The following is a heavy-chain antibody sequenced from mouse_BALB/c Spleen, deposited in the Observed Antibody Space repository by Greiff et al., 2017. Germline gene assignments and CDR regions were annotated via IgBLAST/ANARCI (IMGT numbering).Heavy chain of an antibody. J-gene: IGHJ4*01. CDR3: ARRGLLRYAMDY. Sequence: EVQRVESGGGLVKPGGSLKLSCAASGFTFSDYYMYWVRQTPEKRLEWVATISDGGSYTYYPDSVKGRFTISRDNAKNNLYLQMSSLKSEDTAMYYCARRGLLRYAMDYWGQGTSVTVSS. CDR2: ISDGGSYT. D-gene: IGHD1-1*01. CDR1: GFTFSDYY. V-gene: IGHV5-4*02.